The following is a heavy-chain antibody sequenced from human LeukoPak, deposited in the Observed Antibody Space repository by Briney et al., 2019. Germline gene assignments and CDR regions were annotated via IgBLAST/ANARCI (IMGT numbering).Heavy chain of an antibody. CDR2: INHSGST. V-gene: IGHV4-34*01. Sequence: SETLSLTCAVYGGSFSGYYWSWIRQPPGKGLEWIGEINHSGSTNYNPSLKSRVTISVDTSKNQFSLKLSSVTAADTAVYYCARQGYYYDSSGYRDYWGQGTLVTVSS. CDR3: ARQGYYYDSSGYRDY. D-gene: IGHD3-22*01. J-gene: IGHJ4*02. CDR1: GGSFSGYY.